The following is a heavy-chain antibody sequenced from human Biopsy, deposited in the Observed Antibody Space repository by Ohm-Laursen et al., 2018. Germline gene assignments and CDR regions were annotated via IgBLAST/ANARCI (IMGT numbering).Heavy chain of an antibody. Sequence: TQTLTLTGTLSGFSVNTRGMSVTWIRQAPGKALEWLARLDWDDAKFYSESLKTRLAISKDTSENHVVLTLSDVDPVDTATYYCARIPILIVPAALVYRHRRHLQGLDVWGQGTTVIVSS. J-gene: IGHJ6*02. V-gene: IGHV2-70*16. CDR1: GFSVNTRGMS. CDR2: LDWDDAK. D-gene: IGHD2-2*01. CDR3: ARIPILIVPAALVYRHRRHLQGLDV.